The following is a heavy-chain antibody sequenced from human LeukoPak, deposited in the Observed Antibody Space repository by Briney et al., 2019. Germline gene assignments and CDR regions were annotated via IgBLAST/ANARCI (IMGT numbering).Heavy chain of an antibody. CDR3: AKANTIFGVVIPDHFDY. D-gene: IGHD3-3*01. J-gene: IGHJ4*02. CDR2: ISWNSGSI. Sequence: GGSLRLSCAASGFTFDDYAMHWVRQAPGKGLEWVSGISWNSGSIGYADSVKGRFTISRDNAKNSLYLQMNSLRAEDTALYYCAKANTIFGVVIPDHFDYWGQGTLVTVSS. CDR1: GFTFDDYA. V-gene: IGHV3-9*01.